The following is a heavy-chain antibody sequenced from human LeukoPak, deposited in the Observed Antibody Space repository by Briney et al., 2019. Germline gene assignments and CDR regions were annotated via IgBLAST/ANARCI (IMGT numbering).Heavy chain of an antibody. V-gene: IGHV3-23*01. D-gene: IGHD3-16*01. J-gene: IGHJ6*03. CDR1: GFTFRNFA. CDR3: GKELYTTSPYYMAV. Sequence: PGGSLRLSCAASGFTFRNFAMGWVRQAPGKGLEWVSAISGSGDRTYYADSVKGRFTVSRDNPKNTVYLQMDRLTVDDTAVYFCGKELYTTSPYYMAVWGKGTTVTVSS. CDR2: ISGSGDRT.